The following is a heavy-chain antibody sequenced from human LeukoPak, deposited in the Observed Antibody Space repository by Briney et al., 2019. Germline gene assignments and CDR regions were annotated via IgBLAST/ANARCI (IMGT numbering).Heavy chain of an antibody. J-gene: IGHJ4*02. CDR3: AKDRVDGSGSQFDS. V-gene: IGHV3-23*01. CDR2: ITGSGALT. CDR1: GFTFSSYA. D-gene: IGHD3-10*01. Sequence: GGSLRLSCAVSGFTFSSYAMTWVRQAPGKGLEWVSSITGSGALTYYADSVKGRFTISKDNAMDTLFLQMNSLRADDTAVYYCAKDRVDGSGSQFDSWGQGSLVTVSS.